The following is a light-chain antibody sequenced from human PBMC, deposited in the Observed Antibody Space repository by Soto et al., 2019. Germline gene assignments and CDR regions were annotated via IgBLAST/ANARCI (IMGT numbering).Light chain of an antibody. Sequence: EIVMTQSPATLSVSPGERATLSCRASQSVSSNLAWYQQKPGQAHRLLIYGASTRATGIPARFSGSGSGTEFTLTIRSLQSEDFAVYYCKQYNNWPETFGQGTKVDIK. V-gene: IGKV3-15*01. CDR1: QSVSSN. CDR2: GAS. CDR3: KQYNNWPET. J-gene: IGKJ1*01.